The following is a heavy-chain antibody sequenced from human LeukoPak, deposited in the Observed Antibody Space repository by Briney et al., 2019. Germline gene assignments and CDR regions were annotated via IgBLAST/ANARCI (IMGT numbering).Heavy chain of an antibody. D-gene: IGHD2-15*01. J-gene: IGHJ3*02. Sequence: GGSLRLSCAASGFIFSSYAMHWVRQAPGKGLEWVAYIRHDGSNEYYADPVKGRFTISRDNSKNTLYLQMNSLRAEDTAVYYCANLTPNDAFDIWGQGTIVTVSS. V-gene: IGHV3-30*02. CDR3: ANLTPNDAFDI. CDR2: IRHDGSNE. CDR1: GFIFSSYA.